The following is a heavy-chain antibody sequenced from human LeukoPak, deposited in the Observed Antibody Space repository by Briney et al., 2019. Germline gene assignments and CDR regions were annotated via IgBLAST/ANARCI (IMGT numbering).Heavy chain of an antibody. CDR3: AKHGFGVFEGY. Sequence: GGTLRLSCAASGFTFSSHDMSWVRQAPGKGLEWVSGISGSGGSTYYADSVKGRFTISRDNSKNTLYLQMNSLRAEDTAVYYCAKHGFGVFEGYWGQGTLVTVSS. J-gene: IGHJ4*02. D-gene: IGHD3-10*01. CDR2: ISGSGGST. CDR1: GFTFSSHD. V-gene: IGHV3-23*01.